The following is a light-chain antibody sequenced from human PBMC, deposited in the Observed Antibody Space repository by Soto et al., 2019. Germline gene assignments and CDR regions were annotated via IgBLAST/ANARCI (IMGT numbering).Light chain of an antibody. CDR2: GAS. CDR1: HGVSGN. V-gene: IGKV3-15*01. Sequence: EIVMTQSPATLSVSPGERATLSCRASHGVSGNLAWYQQKPGQAPRLLIFGASTRATGVPARFSGSGSGTEFTLTISSLQSEDFAVYYCQQYNNWPPWTFGQGTKVDIK. J-gene: IGKJ1*01. CDR3: QQYNNWPPWT.